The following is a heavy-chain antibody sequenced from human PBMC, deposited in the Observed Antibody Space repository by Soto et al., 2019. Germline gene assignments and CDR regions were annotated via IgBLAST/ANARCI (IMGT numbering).Heavy chain of an antibody. D-gene: IGHD3-9*01. J-gene: IGHJ4*02. V-gene: IGHV1-69*02. CDR2: IIPILGIA. CDR1: GGTFSSYT. CDR3: ARSGVDSRHYDILTGPHPLDY. Sequence: ASVKVSCKASGGTFSSYTISWVRQAPGQGLEWMGRIIPILGIANYAQKFQGRVTITADKSTSTAYMELSSLRSEDTAVYYCARSGVDSRHYDILTGPHPLDYWGQGTLVTVSS.